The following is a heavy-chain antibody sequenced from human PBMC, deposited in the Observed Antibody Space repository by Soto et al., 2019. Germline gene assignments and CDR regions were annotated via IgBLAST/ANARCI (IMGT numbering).Heavy chain of an antibody. D-gene: IGHD4-17*01. V-gene: IGHV4-61*01. Sequence: TSETLSLTCTVSGGSVSSGSYYWSWIRQPPGKGLEWIGYIYYSGSTNYNPSLKSRVTISVDTSKNQFSLKLSSVTAADTAVYYCARWPDLDDYGGNVGGFDYWGQGTLVTVSS. CDR3: ARWPDLDDYGGNVGGFDY. J-gene: IGHJ4*02. CDR2: IYYSGST. CDR1: GGSVSSGSYY.